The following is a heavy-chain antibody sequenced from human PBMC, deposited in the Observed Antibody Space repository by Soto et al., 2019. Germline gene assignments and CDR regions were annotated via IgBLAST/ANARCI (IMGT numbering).Heavy chain of an antibody. CDR3: TKGGIPRRYNIPKVDFDY. J-gene: IGHJ4*02. CDR2: ISGSGATT. V-gene: IGHV3-23*01. CDR1: GFIFSNYA. Sequence: EVHLLESGGDLVQRGGSLRLSCAASGFIFSNYAMSWVRQAPGRGLEWVSAISGSGATTYYPDSVKGRFTISRDNSKNTLYLQMNILGADDTAVYYCTKGGIPRRYNIPKVDFDYWGQGSLVTVSS. D-gene: IGHD1-1*01.